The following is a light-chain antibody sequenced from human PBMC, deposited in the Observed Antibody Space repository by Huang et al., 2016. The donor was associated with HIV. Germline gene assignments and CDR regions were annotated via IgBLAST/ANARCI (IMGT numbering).Light chain of an antibody. V-gene: IGKV1-9*01. CDR3: QQLNSYLFT. Sequence: IQLTQSPSSLSASVGDRVTITCRASQGISSYLAWYQQKPGKAPKRLIYAASTLQSGVPSRFSGSGSGTDFTLTISSLQPEDFATYYCQQLNSYLFTFGPGTKVDIK. J-gene: IGKJ3*01. CDR2: AAS. CDR1: QGISSY.